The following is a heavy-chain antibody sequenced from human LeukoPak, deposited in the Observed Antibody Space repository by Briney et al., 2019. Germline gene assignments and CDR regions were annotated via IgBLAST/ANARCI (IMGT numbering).Heavy chain of an antibody. Sequence: GGSLRLSCTASGFSLSAYSMNWVRQAPGKGLEWVSTMSSSSSSNYRYYADSVKGRFTISRDNSKNTLYLQMNSLRAEDTAVYYCARDSSGYRFFDYWGQGTLVTVSS. CDR3: ARDSSGYRFFDY. J-gene: IGHJ4*02. CDR1: GFSLSAYS. CDR2: MSSSSSSNYR. V-gene: IGHV3-21*04. D-gene: IGHD3-22*01.